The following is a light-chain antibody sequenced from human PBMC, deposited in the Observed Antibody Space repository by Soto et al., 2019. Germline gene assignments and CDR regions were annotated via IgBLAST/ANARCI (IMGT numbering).Light chain of an antibody. CDR1: NIGSKS. CDR2: YDS. Sequence: SYELTQPPSVSVAPGKTARITCGGNNIGSKSVHWYQQKPGQAPVLVIYYDSDRPSGIPERFSGSNSGNTATLTISRVEAGDEADYYCQVWDSSTMRVFGGGTKLTVL. V-gene: IGLV3-21*04. CDR3: QVWDSSTMRV. J-gene: IGLJ3*02.